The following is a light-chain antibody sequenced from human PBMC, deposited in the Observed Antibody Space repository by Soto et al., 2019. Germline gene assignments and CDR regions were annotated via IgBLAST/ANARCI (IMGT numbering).Light chain of an antibody. J-gene: IGLJ1*01. Sequence: QSVLTQPPSASGTPGQRVTISCSGSSSNIGSNYVYWYQHHPGKAPKLIIYEVTKRPSGVPDRFSGSKSGNTASLTVSGLQADDEADYYCNSYVGSNNYVFGTGTKVTVL. CDR3: NSYVGSNNYV. CDR2: EVT. V-gene: IGLV2-8*01. CDR1: SSNIGSNY.